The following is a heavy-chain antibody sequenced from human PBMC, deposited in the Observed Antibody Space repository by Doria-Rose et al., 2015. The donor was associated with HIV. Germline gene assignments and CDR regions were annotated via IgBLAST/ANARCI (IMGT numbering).Heavy chain of an antibody. V-gene: IGHV3-9*01. CDR1: GFSFESYA. J-gene: IGHJ6*03. D-gene: IGHD3-3*01. CDR3: AKAPIIGPKYYFYMDV. CDR2: LSWDSGAK. Sequence: VQLQESGGGLVQPGRSLRLSCVGSGFSFESYAMHWVRLAPGKGLEWVAGLSWDSGAKVNADSVEVRFTISRDNAKKSVYLEMRSLRPEDTAFYYCAKAPIIGPKYYFYMDVWGRGTSVTVSS.